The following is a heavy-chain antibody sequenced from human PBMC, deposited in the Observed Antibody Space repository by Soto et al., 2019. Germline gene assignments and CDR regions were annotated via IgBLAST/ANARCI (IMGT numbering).Heavy chain of an antibody. CDR1: GFTFSSYS. V-gene: IGHV3-21*01. D-gene: IGHD3-10*01. CDR2: ISSSSSYI. CDR3: ARDTYYDGSGSYSP. Sequence: EVQLVESGGGLVQPGGSLRLSCAASGFTFSSYSMNWVRQAPGKGLEWVSSISSSSSYIYYAGSVKGRFTISRDNAKNSLYLQMNSLRAEDTAVYYCARDTYYDGSGSYSPWGQGTLVTVSS. J-gene: IGHJ5*02.